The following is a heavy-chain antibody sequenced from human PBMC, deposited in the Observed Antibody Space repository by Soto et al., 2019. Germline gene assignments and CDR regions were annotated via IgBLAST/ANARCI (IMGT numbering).Heavy chain of an antibody. CDR2: IVVGSGNT. D-gene: IGHD3-3*01. J-gene: IGHJ4*02. CDR3: APAPLFDFWSDWPEPAS. V-gene: IGHV1-58*02. Sequence: SVKVSCKASGFTFTSSAMQWVRQARGQRLEWIGWIVVGSGNTNYAQKFQERVTITRDMSTSTAYMELSSLRSEDTAVYYCAPAPLFDFWSDWPEPASWGQGPPATVSS. CDR1: GFTFTSSA.